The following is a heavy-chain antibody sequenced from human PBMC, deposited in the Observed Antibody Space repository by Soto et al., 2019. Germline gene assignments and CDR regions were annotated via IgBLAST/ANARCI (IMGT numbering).Heavy chain of an antibody. D-gene: IGHD6-6*01. Sequence: QVQLVESGGGVVQPGRSLRLSCAASGFTFSSYAMHWVRQAPGKGLEWVAVISYDGSNKYYADSVKGRFTISRDNSKNTLYLQINSLRAEDTAVYYCARESEYSSSCDYWGQGTLVTVSS. CDR3: ARESEYSSSCDY. CDR1: GFTFSSYA. CDR2: ISYDGSNK. V-gene: IGHV3-30-3*01. J-gene: IGHJ4*02.